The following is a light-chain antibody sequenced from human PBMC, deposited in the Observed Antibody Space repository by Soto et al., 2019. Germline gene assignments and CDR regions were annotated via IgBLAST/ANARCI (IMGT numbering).Light chain of an antibody. J-gene: IGLJ3*02. V-gene: IGLV2-18*02. CDR2: EVT. Sequence: QSVLTQPPSVSGSPGQSVTISCIGTSSDVGSYNRVSWYQQSPGTAPKLIIYEVTNRPSGVADRFSGSKSGNTASLTISGLQAEDEADYYCISYTSRNALVFGGGTQLTVL. CDR1: SSDVGSYNR. CDR3: ISYTSRNALV.